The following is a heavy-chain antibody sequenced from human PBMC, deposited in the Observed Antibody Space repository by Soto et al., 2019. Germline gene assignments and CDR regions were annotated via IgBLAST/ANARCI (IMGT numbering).Heavy chain of an antibody. CDR2: ITASAAST. Sequence: EVQLLESGGGLVQPGGSLRLSCAASGFTFSNYAMSWVRQAPGKGLEWVAAITASAASTYYADSVKGRFTISGDNSRTTLYLQMNGLRDEDPAVYYCSNHTASIGGYFDNWGQGILVAVS. D-gene: IGHD2-15*01. CDR1: GFTFSNYA. V-gene: IGHV3-23*01. CDR3: SNHTASIGGYFDN. J-gene: IGHJ4*02.